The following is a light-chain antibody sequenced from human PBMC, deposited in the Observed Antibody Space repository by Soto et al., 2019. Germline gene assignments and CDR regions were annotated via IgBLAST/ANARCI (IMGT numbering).Light chain of an antibody. J-gene: IGKJ5*01. CDR1: QSVKTF. Sequence: EIVLTQSPATLSLSPGERATLSCRASQSVKTFLVWYQQRPGQAPRLLIYDASHRAAGIPARFSGSGSETDFSLTINRLEPEDFAVYFCQQYGSSPITFGQGTRLENK. CDR3: QQYGSSPIT. CDR2: DAS. V-gene: IGKV3-20*01.